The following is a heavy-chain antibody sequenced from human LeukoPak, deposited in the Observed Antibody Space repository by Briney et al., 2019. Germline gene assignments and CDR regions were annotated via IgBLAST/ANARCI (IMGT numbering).Heavy chain of an antibody. D-gene: IGHD3-22*01. Sequence: SETLFLTCTVSGGSISSYYWSWIRQPPGKGLEWIGYIYYSGSTNYNPSLKSRVTISVDTSKNQFSLKLSSVTAADTAVYYCARGGNMIVVATAFQHWGQGTLVTVSS. J-gene: IGHJ1*01. CDR1: GGSISSYY. CDR3: ARGGNMIVVATAFQH. CDR2: IYYSGST. V-gene: IGHV4-59*01.